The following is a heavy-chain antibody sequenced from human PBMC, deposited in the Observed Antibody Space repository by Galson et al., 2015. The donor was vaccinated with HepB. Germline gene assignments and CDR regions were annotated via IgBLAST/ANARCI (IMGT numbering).Heavy chain of an antibody. V-gene: IGHV3-30*18. D-gene: IGHD2-15*01. CDR2: ISYDGSNK. Sequence: SLRLSCAASGFTFSSYGMHWVRQAPGKGLEWVAVISYDGSNKYYADSVKGRFTISRDNSKNTLYLQMNSLRAEDTAVYYCANVAEYRDIVVVVAAPGGYWGQGTLVTGSS. CDR3: ANVAEYRDIVVVVAAPGGY. CDR1: GFTFSSYG. J-gene: IGHJ4*02.